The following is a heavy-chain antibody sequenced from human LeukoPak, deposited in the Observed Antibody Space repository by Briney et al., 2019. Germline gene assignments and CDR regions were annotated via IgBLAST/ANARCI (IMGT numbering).Heavy chain of an antibody. CDR1: GGSLSRSTYY. Sequence: SETLSLTCTVSGGSLSRSTYYWGWFRQPPGKELEWIGTIYYSGSTYYNPSLKSRVTISVDTSKNQFSLKLSSVTAADTAVYYCARRNGGMGGYFDWGQGTLVTVSS. J-gene: IGHJ4*02. D-gene: IGHD2-15*01. CDR3: ARRNGGMGGYFD. CDR2: IYYSGST. V-gene: IGHV4-39*07.